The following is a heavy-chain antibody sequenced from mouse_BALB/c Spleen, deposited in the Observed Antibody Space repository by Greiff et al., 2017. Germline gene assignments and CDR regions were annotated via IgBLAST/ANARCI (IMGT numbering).Heavy chain of an antibody. D-gene: IGHD2-2*01. CDR1: GYAFTSYN. J-gene: IGHJ3*01. CDR2: IDPYNGGT. CDR3: ASGYAWFAY. Sequence: EVQRVESGPELVKPGASVKVSCKASGYAFTSYNMYWVKQSHGKSLEWIGYIDPYNGGTSYNQKFKGKATLTVDKSSSTAYMHLNSLTSEDSAVYYCASGYAWFAYWGQGTLVTVSA. V-gene: IGHV1S135*01.